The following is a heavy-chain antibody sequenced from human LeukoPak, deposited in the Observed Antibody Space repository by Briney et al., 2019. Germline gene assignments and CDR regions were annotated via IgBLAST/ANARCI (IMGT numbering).Heavy chain of an antibody. Sequence: GGSLRLSCAASGFTFSTSWMNWVRQAPGKGLEWVVSINPDGREKYSGDSVKGRFTISRDNAKNSLYLQMNSLRAEDTAVYYCARLGAPWGQGTLVTVSS. J-gene: IGHJ5*02. CDR3: ARLGAP. CDR1: GFTFSTSW. V-gene: IGHV3-7*01. CDR2: INPDGREK.